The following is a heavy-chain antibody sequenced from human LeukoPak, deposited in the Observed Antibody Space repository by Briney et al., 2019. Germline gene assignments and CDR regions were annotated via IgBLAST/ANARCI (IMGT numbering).Heavy chain of an antibody. CDR1: GGSISSSSYY. CDR3: ASSSPYYGDYVGYFDY. V-gene: IGHV4-39*01. J-gene: IGHJ4*02. CDR2: IYYSGST. D-gene: IGHD4-17*01. Sequence: SETLSLTCTVSGGSISSSSYYWGGFRQPPGKGLGWIGSIYYSGSTYYNPSLKSRVTISVDTSKNQFSLKLSSVTAADTAVYYCASSSPYYGDYVGYFDYWGQGTLVTVSS.